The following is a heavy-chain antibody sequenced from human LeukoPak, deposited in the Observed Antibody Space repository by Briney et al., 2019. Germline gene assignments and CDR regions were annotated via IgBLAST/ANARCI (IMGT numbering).Heavy chain of an antibody. Sequence: PGGSLRLSCAASGFTFSNYEMNWVRQAPGEGREWVSYISGRGSTIYYVDSVKGRFTISRDNTKDSLYLQMNSQRAEDTAVYYCARVRSGYSHENYFDYWGQGTLVTVSS. CDR3: ARVRSGYSHENYFDY. V-gene: IGHV3-48*03. CDR2: ISGRGSTI. CDR1: GFTFSNYE. J-gene: IGHJ4*02. D-gene: IGHD5-18*01.